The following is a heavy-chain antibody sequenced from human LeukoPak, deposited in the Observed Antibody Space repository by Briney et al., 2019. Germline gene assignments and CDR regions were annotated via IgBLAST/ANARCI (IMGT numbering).Heavy chain of an antibody. CDR3: ARVLVYCGGDRSSGGLDY. Sequence: SVKVSCKASGGTFSSYAISWVRQAPGQGLEWMGRIIPILGIANYAQKFQGRVTITADKSTSTAYMELSSLRSEDTAVYYCARVLVYCGGDRSSGGLDYWGQGTLVTVSS. D-gene: IGHD2-21*02. CDR1: GGTFSSYA. V-gene: IGHV1-69*04. CDR2: IIPILGIA. J-gene: IGHJ4*02.